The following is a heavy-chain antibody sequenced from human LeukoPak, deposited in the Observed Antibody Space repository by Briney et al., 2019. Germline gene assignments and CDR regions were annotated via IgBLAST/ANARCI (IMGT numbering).Heavy chain of an antibody. CDR2: INGDGSRT. CDR3: IRGGYSGSRNWFDS. CDR1: GFTFSSYW. J-gene: IGHJ5*01. V-gene: IGHV3-74*01. Sequence: GSLRLSCAASGFTFSSYWMHWVRQAPGKGLAWVSRINGDGSRTSYADSVKGRFTISRDNAKNTLYLQMNSLRAEDTAVYYCIRGGYSGSRNWFDSWGQGTLVTVSS. D-gene: IGHD1-26*01.